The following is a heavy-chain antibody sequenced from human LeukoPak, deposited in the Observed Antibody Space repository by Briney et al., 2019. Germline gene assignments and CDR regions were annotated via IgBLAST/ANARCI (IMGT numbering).Heavy chain of an antibody. V-gene: IGHV4-31*03. CDR3: AKSVYDYVWGIYRKTWFAP. CDR1: GGSISSGGYY. CDR2: IYYSGST. Sequence: SETLSLTCTVSGGSISSGGYYWSWIRQHPGKGLEWIGYIYYSGSTYYNPSLKSRVAISVDTSKNQFSLKLSSVTAADTAVYYCAKSVYDYVWGIYRKTWFAPGGQGTLVTVSS. D-gene: IGHD3-16*02. J-gene: IGHJ5*02.